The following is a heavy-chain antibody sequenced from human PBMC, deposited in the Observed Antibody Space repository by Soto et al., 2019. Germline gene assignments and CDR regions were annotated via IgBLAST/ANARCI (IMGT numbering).Heavy chain of an antibody. CDR2: INAGNGNT. CDR3: ARVGSGGVYYYDSSGYYYDY. V-gene: IGHV1-3*01. CDR1: GYTFTSYA. D-gene: IGHD3-22*01. J-gene: IGHJ4*02. Sequence: ASVKVSCKASGYTFTSYAMHWLRQSPGQRLEWMGWINAGNGNTKYSQKFQGRVTITRDTSASTAYMELSSLRSEDTAVYYCARVGSGGVYYYDSSGYYYDYWGQGTLVTVSS.